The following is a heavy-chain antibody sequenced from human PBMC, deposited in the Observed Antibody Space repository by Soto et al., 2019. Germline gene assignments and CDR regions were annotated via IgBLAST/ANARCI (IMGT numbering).Heavy chain of an antibody. CDR1: GYTFTSYG. CDR2: ISAYNGDT. V-gene: IGHV1-18*01. D-gene: IGHD1-7*01. CDR3: ARAATNLAPDQLELFGGYYYYYMDV. J-gene: IGHJ6*03. Sequence: QVQLVQSGGEVKKPGASVKVSCKASGYTFTSYGISWVRQAPGQGLEWMGWISAYNGDTNYPQKLQGRVTMTIDTSTNTAYMDLRSLRSDDTAVYYCARAATNLAPDQLELFGGYYYYYMDVWGKGTTVTVSS.